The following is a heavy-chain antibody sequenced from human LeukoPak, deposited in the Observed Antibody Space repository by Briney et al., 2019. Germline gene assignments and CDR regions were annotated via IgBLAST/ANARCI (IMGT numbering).Heavy chain of an antibody. Sequence: ASVKVSCKASGYTLTSYGFSWVRQAPGQGLEWMGWIRAYNGNTNYAQNLQGRVTMTTDTSTSTAYMELRSLRSDDTAVYYCARDIPPYSGNYYSYYYYMDVWGKGTSVTVSS. D-gene: IGHD1-26*01. J-gene: IGHJ6*03. CDR3: ARDIPPYSGNYYSYYYYMDV. CDR2: IRAYNGNT. CDR1: GYTLTSYG. V-gene: IGHV1-18*01.